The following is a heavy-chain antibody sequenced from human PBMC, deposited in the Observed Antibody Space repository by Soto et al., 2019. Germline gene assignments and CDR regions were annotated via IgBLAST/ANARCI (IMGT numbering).Heavy chain of an antibody. D-gene: IGHD3-10*01. J-gene: IGHJ6*02. Sequence: SQTLSLPCVISGDSVSSNSSGCNFIRQSPSRGLELLGRTYYKSKWNNDYALSVKSRITINPDTSKNQFSLHLYSVTPEDTAVYYCTGITWFRGMDVWGQGTPVTVSS. CDR1: GDSVSSNSSG. CDR3: TGITWFRGMDV. CDR2: TYYKSKWNN. V-gene: IGHV6-1*01.